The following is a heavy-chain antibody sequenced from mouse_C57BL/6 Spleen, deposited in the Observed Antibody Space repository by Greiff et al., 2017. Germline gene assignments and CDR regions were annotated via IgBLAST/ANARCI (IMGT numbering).Heavy chain of an antibody. J-gene: IGHJ1*03. D-gene: IGHD2-5*01. CDR3: AKDIYSNYWYFDV. Sequence: QVHVKQSGPGLVQPSQSLSITCTVSGFSLTSYGVHWVRQSPGKGLEWLGVIWRGGSTDYNAAFMSRLSITKDNSKSQVFFKMNSLQADDTAIYYCAKDIYSNYWYFDVWGTGTTVTVSS. CDR1: GFSLTSYG. V-gene: IGHV2-5*01. CDR2: IWRGGST.